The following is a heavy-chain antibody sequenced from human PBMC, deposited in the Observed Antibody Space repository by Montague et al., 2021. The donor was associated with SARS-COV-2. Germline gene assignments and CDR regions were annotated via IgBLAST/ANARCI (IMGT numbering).Heavy chain of an antibody. CDR3: TRGFRGGPFDC. CDR1: GFTFDVYG. CDR2: ITWNGINT. J-gene: IGHJ4*02. V-gene: IGHV3-20*04. Sequence: SLRLSCAASGFTFDVYGMSWVRQVPGKGLEWVSGITWNGINTGYVDAVKGRFTISRDNAKKSLYLEMKSLRVEDTALYYCTRGFRGGPFDCWGQGSLATVSS. D-gene: IGHD3-10*01.